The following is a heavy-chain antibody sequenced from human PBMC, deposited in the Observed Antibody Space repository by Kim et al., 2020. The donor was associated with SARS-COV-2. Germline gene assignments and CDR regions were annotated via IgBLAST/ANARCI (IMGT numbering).Heavy chain of an antibody. CDR3: ARDRYRGSYGGYYGMDV. V-gene: IGHV3-30*07. J-gene: IGHJ6*02. D-gene: IGHD1-26*01. Sequence: VKGRFTISRDNSKNTLYLQMNSLRAEDTAVYYCARDRYRGSYGGYYGMDVWGQGTTVTVSS.